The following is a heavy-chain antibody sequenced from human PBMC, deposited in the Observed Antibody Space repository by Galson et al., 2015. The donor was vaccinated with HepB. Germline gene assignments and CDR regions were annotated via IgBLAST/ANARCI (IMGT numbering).Heavy chain of an antibody. Sequence: SVKVSCKASGFTFTSSAVQWVRQARGQRLEWIGWIVVGSGNTNYAQKFQERVTITRDMSTSTAYMELSSLRSEDTAVYYCAADLYSGRDFDYWGQGTLVTVSS. CDR2: IVVGSGNT. V-gene: IGHV1-58*01. CDR3: AADLYSGRDFDY. J-gene: IGHJ4*02. D-gene: IGHD1-26*01. CDR1: GFTFTSSA.